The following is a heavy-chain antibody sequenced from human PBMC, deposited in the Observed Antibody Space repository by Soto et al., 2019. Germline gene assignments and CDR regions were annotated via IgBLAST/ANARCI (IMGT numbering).Heavy chain of an antibody. V-gene: IGHV3-30*18. J-gene: IGHJ6*02. CDR3: AKVQLLTGYPRRSGVDGMDV. CDR2: ISYDGSNK. CDR1: GFTFSSYG. D-gene: IGHD3-9*01. Sequence: GGSLRLSCAASGFTFSSYGMHWVRQAPGKGLEWVAVISYDGSNKYYADSVKGRFTISRDNSKNTLYLQMNSLRAEDTAVYYCAKVQLLTGYPRRSGVDGMDVWGQGTTVTVSS.